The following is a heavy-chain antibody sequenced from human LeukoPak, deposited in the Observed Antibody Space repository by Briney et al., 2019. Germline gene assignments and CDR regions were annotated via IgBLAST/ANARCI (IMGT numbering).Heavy chain of an antibody. CDR3: ARENPTYSLDY. Sequence: KPSETLSLTCAVYGGSFSGYYWSWIRQPPGKGLEWIGEINHSGSTNYNPSLKSRVTISVDTSKNQFSLKPSSVTAADTAVYYCARENPTYSLDYWGQGTLVTVSS. J-gene: IGHJ4*02. D-gene: IGHD2/OR15-2a*01. CDR1: GGSFSGYY. V-gene: IGHV4-34*01. CDR2: INHSGST.